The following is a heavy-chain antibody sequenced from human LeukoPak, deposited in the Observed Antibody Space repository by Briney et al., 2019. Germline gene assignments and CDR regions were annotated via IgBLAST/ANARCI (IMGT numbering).Heavy chain of an antibody. D-gene: IGHD3-10*01. Sequence: ASVKVSCKASGYTFTGYYMHWVRQAPGQGLEWMGIINPGGGSTNYAQKFQGRVTMTRDTSTSTVYMELSSLRSEDTAVYYCAGYHGSGSYSSFDYWGQGTLVTVSS. CDR1: GYTFTGYY. CDR3: AGYHGSGSYSSFDY. CDR2: INPGGGST. V-gene: IGHV1-46*01. J-gene: IGHJ4*02.